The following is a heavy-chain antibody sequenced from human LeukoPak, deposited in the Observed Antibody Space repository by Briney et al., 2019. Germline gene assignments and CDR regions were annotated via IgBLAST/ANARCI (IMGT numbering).Heavy chain of an antibody. J-gene: IGHJ4*02. CDR1: GYTFSSYS. V-gene: IGHV3-21*01. D-gene: IGHD3-22*01. CDR2: ISVGSNYI. Sequence: GGSLRLPCAAPGYTFSSYSINWVRQAPGKGLEWVSSISVGSNYIYYADSVRGRFSISRDDARNSLYLQMDSLRGDDTAVYYCARLRRNSDRSGYYYYYDYWGQGTLVTVSS. CDR3: ARLRRNSDRSGYYYYYDY.